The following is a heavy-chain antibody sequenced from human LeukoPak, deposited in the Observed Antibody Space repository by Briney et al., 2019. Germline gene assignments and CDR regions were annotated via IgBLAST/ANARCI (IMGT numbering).Heavy chain of an antibody. V-gene: IGHV4-39*07. D-gene: IGHD5-12*01. CDR2: IYYSGST. CDR1: GGSISSSSYY. Sequence: PSETLSLTCTVSGGSISSSSYYWGWIRQPPGKGLEWIGSIYYSGSTYYNASLKSRVTISVDTSKNQFSLKLRSVTAADTAVYYCATVSDYHWGSFFDYWGQGTLVTVSS. CDR3: ATVSDYHWGSFFDY. J-gene: IGHJ4*02.